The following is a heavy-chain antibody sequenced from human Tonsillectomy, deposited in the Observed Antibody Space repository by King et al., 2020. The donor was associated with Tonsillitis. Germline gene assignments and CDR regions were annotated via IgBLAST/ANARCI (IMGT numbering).Heavy chain of an antibody. Sequence: QVQLQESGPGLVKPSQTLSLTCTVSGGSISSGSHYWNWIRQPAGKGLEWIGRIYTSGSTHYNPSLKSRVTISLDTSKNQFSLKLSSVTAADTAVYYCAREFSFRASGWGDFDYWGQGTLVTVSS. J-gene: IGHJ4*02. V-gene: IGHV4-61*02. CDR3: AREFSFRASGWGDFDY. D-gene: IGHD6-19*01. CDR1: GGSISSGSHY. CDR2: IYTSGST.